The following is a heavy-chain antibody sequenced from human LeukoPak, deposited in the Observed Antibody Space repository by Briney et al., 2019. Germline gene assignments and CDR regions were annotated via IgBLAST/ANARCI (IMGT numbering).Heavy chain of an antibody. Sequence: GGSLRLSCAASGFTFSSYSMNWVRQAPGKGLEWVSSISSSSSYIYYADSVKGRFTISRDNAKNSLYLQMNSLRAEDTAVYYCARPLMYYYGSETYFWFDPWGQGTLVTVSS. D-gene: IGHD3-10*01. CDR1: GFTFSSYS. J-gene: IGHJ5*02. CDR3: ARPLMYYYGSETYFWFDP. V-gene: IGHV3-21*01. CDR2: ISSSSSYI.